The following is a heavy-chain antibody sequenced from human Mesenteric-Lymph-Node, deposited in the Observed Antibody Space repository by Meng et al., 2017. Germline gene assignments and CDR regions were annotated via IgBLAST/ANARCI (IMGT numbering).Heavy chain of an antibody. Sequence: GESLKISCAASGISISDSYMSWVRQAPGKGLEYVSVIYSGGSTYYADSVKGRFTISRDNSKNTLFLQQNSLRAEDTAVYYCAGDEYYDSSVGNFQHWGQGTLVTVSS. V-gene: IGHV3-66*02. CDR3: AGDEYYDSSVGNFQH. CDR1: GISISDSY. D-gene: IGHD3-22*01. CDR2: IYSGGST. J-gene: IGHJ1*01.